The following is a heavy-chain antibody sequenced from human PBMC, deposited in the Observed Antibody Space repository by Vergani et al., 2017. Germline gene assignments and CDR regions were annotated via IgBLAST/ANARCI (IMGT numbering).Heavy chain of an antibody. V-gene: IGHV4-59*01. CDR2: IHYSVST. D-gene: IGHD2-15*01. CDR3: ARIDCSGGSCDSGGYFDY. J-gene: IGHJ4*02. Sequence: QVQLQESGPGLVKPSETLSLTCTVSGGSISSYYWRWIRQPPGKGLEWLGYIHYSVSTNYNPSLKSRVTISVDTSKNQFRLKLSSVTAADTAVYYCARIDCSGGSCDSGGYFDYWGQGTLVTVSS. CDR1: GGSISSYY.